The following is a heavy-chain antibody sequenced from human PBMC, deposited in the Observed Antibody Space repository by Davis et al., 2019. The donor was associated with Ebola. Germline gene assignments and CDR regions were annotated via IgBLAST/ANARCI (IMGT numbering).Heavy chain of an antibody. J-gene: IGHJ4*02. D-gene: IGHD3-10*01. V-gene: IGHV3-30*03. Sequence: GGSLRLSCAASGFTFSHYGMHWVRQAPGKGLEWVSVISYDGSDKYYADSVKGRFSISRDNSKNTLYLHMNRLRPEDTAVYYCASGSGSLDWGQGTLVTVSS. CDR3: ASGSGSLD. CDR1: GFTFSHYG. CDR2: ISYDGSDK.